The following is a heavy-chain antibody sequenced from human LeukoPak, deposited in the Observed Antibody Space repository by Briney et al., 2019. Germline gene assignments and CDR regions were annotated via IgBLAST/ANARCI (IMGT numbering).Heavy chain of an antibody. Sequence: SETLSLTCSGSGGSMNSYYWSWIRQSPGKGLKGIGYIYYSGSTNYNPSLKSRVTITVDTSKNQFSLKLSSVTAADTAVYYCARHVWLQPFDYWGQGNLVTVSS. V-gene: IGHV4-59*08. J-gene: IGHJ4*02. CDR2: IYYSGST. CDR3: ARHVWLQPFDY. D-gene: IGHD3-9*01. CDR1: GGSMNSYY.